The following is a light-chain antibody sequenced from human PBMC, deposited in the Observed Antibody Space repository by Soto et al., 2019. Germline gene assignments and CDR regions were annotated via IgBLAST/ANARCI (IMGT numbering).Light chain of an antibody. CDR3: AAWDDSLSGRV. J-gene: IGLJ3*02. CDR1: SSNIGSNY. V-gene: IGLV1-47*01. Sequence: QLVLTQPPSASGTPGQRVTSSCSGSSSNIGSNYVYWYQQLPGTAPKLLIYRNNQRPSGVPDRFSGSKSGTSASLAISGLRSEDEADYYCAAWDDSLSGRVFGGGTKVTVL. CDR2: RNN.